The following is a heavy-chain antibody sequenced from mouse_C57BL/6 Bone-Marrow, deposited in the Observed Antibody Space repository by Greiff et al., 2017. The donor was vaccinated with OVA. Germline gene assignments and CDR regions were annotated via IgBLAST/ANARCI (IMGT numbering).Heavy chain of an antibody. V-gene: IGHV1-19*01. CDR3: ARPLDYYGSSYRFAY. Sequence: EVQLQQSGPVLVKPGASVKMSCKASGYTFTDYYMNWVKQSHGKSLEWIGVINPYNGGTSYNQKFKGKATLTVDKSSSTAYMELNSLTSEDSAVYYCARPLDYYGSSYRFAYWGQGTLVTVSA. CDR2: INPYNGGT. CDR1: GYTFTDYY. D-gene: IGHD1-1*01. J-gene: IGHJ3*01.